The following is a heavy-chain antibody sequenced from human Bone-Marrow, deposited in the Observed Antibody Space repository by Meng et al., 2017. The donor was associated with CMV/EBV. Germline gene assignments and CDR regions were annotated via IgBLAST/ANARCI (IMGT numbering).Heavy chain of an antibody. Sequence: GESLKFSCKSSGYTFTSDGISWVRQAAGQGLVWMGWISAYNGNTNYAQKLQGRVTITTDTSPSTAYLELRSLSSDDTAVYYCARDGSGSYLSGWFDPWGQGTVVTVSS. D-gene: IGHD1-26*01. CDR3: ARDGSGSYLSGWFDP. V-gene: IGHV1-18*01. CDR2: ISAYNGNT. J-gene: IGHJ5*02. CDR1: GYTFTSDG.